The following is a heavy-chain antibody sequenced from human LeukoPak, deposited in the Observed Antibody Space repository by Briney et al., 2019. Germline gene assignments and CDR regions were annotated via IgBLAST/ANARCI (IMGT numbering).Heavy chain of an antibody. Sequence: GGSLRLSCAASGFTFSGYEMNWVRQAPGKGLQWVSSISSSASTKYYADSVKGRFTISRDNAKNSLYLQVNSLRVEDTAVYYCARETVTFDYLGQGTLVTVSS. J-gene: IGHJ4*02. CDR1: GFTFSGYE. CDR3: ARETVTFDY. D-gene: IGHD4-17*01. CDR2: ISSSASTK. V-gene: IGHV3-48*03.